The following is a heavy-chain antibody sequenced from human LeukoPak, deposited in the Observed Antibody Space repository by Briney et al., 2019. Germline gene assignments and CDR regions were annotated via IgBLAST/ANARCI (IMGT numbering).Heavy chain of an antibody. D-gene: IGHD1-26*01. CDR3: ARGPWELLEWYFDL. Sequence: GGSLRLSCAASGFTVSSNYMSWVRQAPGKGLEWVSVIYSGGSTYYADSVKGRFTISRDNSKNTLYLQMNSLRAEDTAVYYCARGPWELLEWYFDLWGRGTLVTVSS. CDR2: IYSGGST. CDR1: GFTVSSNY. J-gene: IGHJ2*01. V-gene: IGHV3-53*01.